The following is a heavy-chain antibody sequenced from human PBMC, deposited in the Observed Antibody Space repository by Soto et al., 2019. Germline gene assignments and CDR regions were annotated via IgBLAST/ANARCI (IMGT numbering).Heavy chain of an antibody. CDR1: GFTFSTTS. D-gene: IGHD3-16*01. CDR3: AKGLDASIADASDI. J-gene: IGHJ3*02. CDR2: ISGSGDIT. Sequence: ELHVLESGGDLVQPGGSLRLTCAVSGFTFSTTSMNWVRQAPGKGLEWVSSISGSGDITYYADSVKGRFTTSRDNSESMVYLQMNSLRVEDTAGYHCAKGLDASIADASDIWGQGTMVTVSS. V-gene: IGHV3-23*01.